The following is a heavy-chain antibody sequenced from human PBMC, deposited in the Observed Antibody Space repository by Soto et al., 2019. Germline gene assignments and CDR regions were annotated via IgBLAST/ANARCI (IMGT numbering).Heavy chain of an antibody. J-gene: IGHJ4*02. CDR3: ATDATAWQQMVPSDY. CDR1: GFTFTSSA. V-gene: IGHV1-58*01. D-gene: IGHD2-8*01. Sequence: SVKVSCKASGFTFTSSAFQWVRQARGQRLEWIGWIAVGSGYTNYAQRFQDRVTLTRDMSTATTYMELSRLTSEDTAIYYCATDATAWQQMVPSDYWGQGTLVTVSS. CDR2: IAVGSGYT.